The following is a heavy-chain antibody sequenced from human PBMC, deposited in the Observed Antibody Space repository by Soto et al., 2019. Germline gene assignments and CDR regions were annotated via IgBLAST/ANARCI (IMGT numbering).Heavy chain of an antibody. CDR2: MNPNSGNT. CDR1: GYTFTSYD. CDR3: ASGPGYSSSWYCVDY. V-gene: IGHV1-8*01. J-gene: IGHJ4*02. D-gene: IGHD6-13*01. Sequence: ASVKVSCKASGYTFTSYDINWVRQATGQGLEWMGWMNPNSGNTKYAQKFQGRVTVTRDTSASTAYMELSSLRSEDTAVYYCASGPGYSSSWYCVDYWGQGTLVTVSS.